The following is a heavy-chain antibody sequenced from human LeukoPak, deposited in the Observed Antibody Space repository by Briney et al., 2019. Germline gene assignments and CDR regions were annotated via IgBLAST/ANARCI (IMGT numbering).Heavy chain of an antibody. J-gene: IGHJ5*02. D-gene: IGHD6-19*01. CDR2: IIGSGGST. V-gene: IGHV3-23*01. CDR1: GFTFSTSV. Sequence: GGSLRLSCAASGFTFSTSVMSWVRQAPGKGLEWVSAIIGSGGSTYYADAVKGRFTISRDNSKNTLFLQMNSLRADDTAIYYCAKAASYTSSFSAGDWFDRWGQGSLVSVSS. CDR3: AKAASYTSSFSAGDWFDR.